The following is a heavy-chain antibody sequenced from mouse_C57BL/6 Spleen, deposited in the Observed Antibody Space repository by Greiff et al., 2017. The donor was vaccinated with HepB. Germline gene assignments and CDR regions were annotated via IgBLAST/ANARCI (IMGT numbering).Heavy chain of an antibody. D-gene: IGHD2-2*01. CDR2: INPSNGGN. V-gene: IGHV1-53*01. CDR3: ERSALWPRRGFAY. Sequence: QVQLQQPGTELVKPGASVKLSCKASGYTFTSYWMHWVKQRPGQGLEWIGNINPSNGGNNYNEKFKSKATLTVDKSSSPAYMQLSSLTSADSAVYYWERSALWPRRGFAYWGQGTLVTVSA. CDR1: GYTFTSYW. J-gene: IGHJ3*01.